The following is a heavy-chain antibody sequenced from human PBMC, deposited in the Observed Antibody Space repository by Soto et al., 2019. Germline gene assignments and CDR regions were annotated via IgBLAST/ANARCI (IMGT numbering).Heavy chain of an antibody. V-gene: IGHV3-9*01. Sequence: EVQLVESGGGLVQPGRSLRLSCAASGFIFDEYAMHWVRQAPGKGLEWVSSISWNSGNIGYADSVKGRFTISRDNAKSSLYLQMNSVRGEDTAVYYCAKGASTTVFAFNDHWRQGTLVTVSS. CDR1: GFIFDEYA. CDR3: AKGASTTVFAFNDH. CDR2: ISWNSGNI. D-gene: IGHD4-17*01. J-gene: IGHJ4*02.